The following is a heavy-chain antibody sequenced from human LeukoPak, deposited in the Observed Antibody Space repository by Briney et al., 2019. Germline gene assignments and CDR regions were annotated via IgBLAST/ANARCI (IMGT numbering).Heavy chain of an antibody. D-gene: IGHD3-22*01. CDR2: IRYDGSDK. Sequence: GGSLRLSCAASGFTFSSYGMHWVRQAPGKGLEWVAFIRYDGSDKYYADSVKGRFTISRDNSKNMLYLQMNSLRAEDTAVYYCAKDLYYDSSGYLPNGAFDIWGQGTMVTVSS. CDR3: AKDLYYDSSGYLPNGAFDI. CDR1: GFTFSSYG. V-gene: IGHV3-30*02. J-gene: IGHJ3*02.